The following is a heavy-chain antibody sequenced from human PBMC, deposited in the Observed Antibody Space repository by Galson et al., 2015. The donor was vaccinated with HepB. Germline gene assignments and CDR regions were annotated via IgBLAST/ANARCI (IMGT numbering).Heavy chain of an antibody. CDR2: VSHDGSIK. CDR1: GFTFSSYT. D-gene: IGHD3-3*01. Sequence: SLRLSCAPSGFTFSSYTIHWVRQAPDKGLEWVAVVSHDGSIKKYADSVKGRFTISRDNSKNTLFLQMNSLTTEDTAVYYCARELTIFGVVIVRYDAFDIWGQGTMVTVSP. V-gene: IGHV3-30-3*01. J-gene: IGHJ3*02. CDR3: ARELTIFGVVIVRYDAFDI.